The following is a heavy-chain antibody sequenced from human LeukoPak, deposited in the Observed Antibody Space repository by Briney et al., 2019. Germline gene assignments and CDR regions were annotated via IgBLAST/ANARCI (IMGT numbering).Heavy chain of an antibody. Sequence: SETLSLTCTVSGGSISSYYWSWIRQPPGKGLEWIGYIYYSGSTNYNPSLKSRVTISVDTSKNQFSLKLSSVTAADTAVYYCARADTGALWGQGTLVTVSS. CDR1: GGSISSYY. CDR3: ARADTGAL. CDR2: IYYSGST. V-gene: IGHV4-59*01. D-gene: IGHD7-27*01. J-gene: IGHJ4*02.